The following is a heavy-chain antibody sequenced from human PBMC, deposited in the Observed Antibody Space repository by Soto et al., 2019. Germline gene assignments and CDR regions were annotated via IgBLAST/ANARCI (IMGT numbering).Heavy chain of an antibody. CDR3: ARLPRDCNKTSCYYADH. V-gene: IGHV5-51*01. J-gene: IGHJ4*02. D-gene: IGHD3-3*01. CDR2: MYPGDSDT. CDR1: GYDFNTNW. Sequence: SLRLCCAGSGYDFNTNWFGWFRQLPGRGLEWVGIMYPGDSDTRYNPSLQGHVTLSVDVTVSTAFLQWRSLETSDTGMYFCARLPRDCNKTSCYYADHWGQGTQVTVSS.